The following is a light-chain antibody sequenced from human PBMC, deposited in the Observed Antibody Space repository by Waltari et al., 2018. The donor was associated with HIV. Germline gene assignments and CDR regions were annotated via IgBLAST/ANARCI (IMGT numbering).Light chain of an antibody. Sequence: SYVVTQPPSLSVAPGQTARISCGGNNIGSKSVHWYQQRPGQAPVLVVHDDSDRPSGIPERVSGSNSANAATLAISRVEAGDEADYYCQVWDTTTDHSYVFGTGTKVTVL. CDR1: NIGSKS. CDR2: DDS. CDR3: QVWDTTTDHSYV. J-gene: IGLJ1*01. V-gene: IGLV3-21*02.